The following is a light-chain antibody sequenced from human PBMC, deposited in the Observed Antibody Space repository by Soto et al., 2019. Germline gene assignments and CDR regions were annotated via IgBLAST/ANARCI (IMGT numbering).Light chain of an antibody. CDR1: QSVSSN. CDR2: GAS. V-gene: IGKV3-15*01. Sequence: EIVMTQSPATLSVSPGERATLSCRASQSVSSNLAWYQQKPGQAPRLLIYGASTRATGIPARFSGSGSGTEFTLTISSLQSEDFAVYYCKQYNNWPGTFGQGTRVAIK. CDR3: KQYNNWPGT. J-gene: IGKJ1*01.